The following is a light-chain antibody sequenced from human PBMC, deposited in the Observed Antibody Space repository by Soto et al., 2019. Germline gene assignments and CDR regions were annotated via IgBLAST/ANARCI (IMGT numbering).Light chain of an antibody. V-gene: IGKV1-5*01. CDR2: EAS. CDR3: QQYNTYST. Sequence: DIQMTQSPSTLSASVGDRVTITCRASQSISNWLAWYQQKPGKVPKLLIYEASNLESGVPSRFSGSGSGTEFTLTITSLQPDDFATYYCQQYNTYSTFGQGTKWIS. CDR1: QSISNW. J-gene: IGKJ1*01.